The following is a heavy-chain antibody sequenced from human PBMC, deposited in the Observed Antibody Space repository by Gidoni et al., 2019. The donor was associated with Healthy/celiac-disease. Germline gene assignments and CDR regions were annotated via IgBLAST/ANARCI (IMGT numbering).Heavy chain of an antibody. V-gene: IGHV1-8*01. D-gene: IGHD3-10*01. CDR1: GYTFTSYD. CDR2: MNPNSGNT. CDR3: ARYELDYYYYGMDV. J-gene: IGHJ6*02. Sequence: QVQLVQSGAEVKKPGASVKVSCKASGYTFTSYDINWVRQATGQGLEWMGWMNPNSGNTGYAQKFQGRVTMTRNTSISTAYMELSSLRSEDTAVYYCARYELDYYYYGMDVWGQGTTVTVSS.